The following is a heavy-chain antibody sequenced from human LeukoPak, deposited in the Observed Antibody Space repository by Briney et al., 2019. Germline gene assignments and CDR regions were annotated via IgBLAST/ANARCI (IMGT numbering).Heavy chain of an antibody. CDR2: ISYDGSNK. Sequence: GGSLRLSCAASGFTFSSYAMHWVRQAPGKGLEWVAVISYDGSNKYYADSVKGRFTIPRDNSKNTLYLQMNSLRAEGTAVYYCARRGWGYYDSSGYYLNYYFDYWGQGTLVTVSS. V-gene: IGHV3-30-3*01. D-gene: IGHD3-22*01. CDR1: GFTFSSYA. J-gene: IGHJ4*02. CDR3: ARRGWGYYDSSGYYLNYYFDY.